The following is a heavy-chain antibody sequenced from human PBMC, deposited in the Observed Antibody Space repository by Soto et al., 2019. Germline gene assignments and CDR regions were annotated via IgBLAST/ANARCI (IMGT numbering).Heavy chain of an antibody. D-gene: IGHD1-26*01. Sequence: ASVKVSCKPSGYSFTNFGLSWVRQAPGQGLEWMGWISTFTGNTNYAQKFQGRVTMTTDSSTKTAYMELSSLRAEDTAVYYCAKGFGNYWAFDYWGQGTLVTVSS. CDR3: AKGFGNYWAFDY. CDR1: GYSFTNFG. V-gene: IGHV1-18*01. CDR2: ISTFTGNT. J-gene: IGHJ4*02.